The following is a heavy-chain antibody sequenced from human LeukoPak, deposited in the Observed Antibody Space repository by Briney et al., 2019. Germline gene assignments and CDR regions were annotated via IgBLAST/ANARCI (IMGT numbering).Heavy chain of an antibody. V-gene: IGHV4-59*01. J-gene: IGHJ4*02. CDR3: ARGQYYCSGGSCYVDSIDY. Sequence: SETLSLTCTVSGGSINNYYWSWIRQPPGKGLEWIGYISYTGTTTNYNPSLKSRVSISRDTSKSQISLNLTSVTAADTAVYYCARGQYYCSGGSCYVDSIDYWGQGTLVTVSS. CDR1: GGSINNYY. CDR2: ISYTGTTT. D-gene: IGHD2-15*01.